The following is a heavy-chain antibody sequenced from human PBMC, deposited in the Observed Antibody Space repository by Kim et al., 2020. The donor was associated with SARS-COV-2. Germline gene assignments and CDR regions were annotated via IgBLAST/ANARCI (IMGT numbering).Heavy chain of an antibody. CDR2: ISYDGSNK. Sequence: GGSLRLSCAASGFTFSSYGMHWVRQAPGKGLEWVAVISYDGSNKYYADSVKGRFTISRDNSKNTLYLQMNSLRAEDTAVYYCAKDRTIAVAGTVGYWGQGTLVTVSS. CDR1: GFTFSSYG. CDR3: AKDRTIAVAGTVGY. D-gene: IGHD6-19*01. J-gene: IGHJ4*02. V-gene: IGHV3-30*18.